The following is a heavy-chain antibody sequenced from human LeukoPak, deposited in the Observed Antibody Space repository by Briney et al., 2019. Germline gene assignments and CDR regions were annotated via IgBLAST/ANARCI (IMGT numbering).Heavy chain of an antibody. CDR3: ARESGSSSWYAPKRFDY. CDR2: ISSSSSTI. V-gene: IGHV3-48*04. Sequence: PGGSLRLSCAASGFTFSSYSMNWVRQAPGKGLEWVSYISSSSSTIYYADSVKGRFTISRDNAKNSLYLQMNSLRAEDTAVYYCARESGSSSWYAPKRFDYWGQGTLVTVSS. J-gene: IGHJ4*02. D-gene: IGHD6-13*01. CDR1: GFTFSSYS.